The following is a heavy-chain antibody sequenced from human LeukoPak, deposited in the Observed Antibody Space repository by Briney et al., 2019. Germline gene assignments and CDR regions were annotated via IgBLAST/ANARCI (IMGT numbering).Heavy chain of an antibody. CDR2: ISSSGSTI. CDR1: GFTFSSYE. J-gene: IGHJ5*02. CDR3: ASDQNTMVRGVIVNWFDP. V-gene: IGHV3-48*03. D-gene: IGHD3-10*01. Sequence: QPGGSLRLSCAASGFTFSSYEMNWVRQAPGKGLEWVSYISSSGSTIYYADSVKGRFTISRDNAKNSLYLQMNSLRAEDTAVYYCASDQNTMVRGVIVNWFDPWGQGTLVTVSS.